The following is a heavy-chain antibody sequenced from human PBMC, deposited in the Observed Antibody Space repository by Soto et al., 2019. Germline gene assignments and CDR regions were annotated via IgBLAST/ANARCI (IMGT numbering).Heavy chain of an antibody. CDR3: VGQATSAYCFEH. V-gene: IGHV4-30-4*08. CDR2: IYFRGST. CDR1: GGSISTDDYY. Sequence: PSETLSLTCTVSGGSISTDDYYWTWIRQPPGKGLEWIGYIYFRGSTYYNPSLESRVAISVDTSREQFSLRVNSVTAADTAVYYCVGQATSAYCFEHRGQGTLVTVSS. J-gene: IGHJ4*02.